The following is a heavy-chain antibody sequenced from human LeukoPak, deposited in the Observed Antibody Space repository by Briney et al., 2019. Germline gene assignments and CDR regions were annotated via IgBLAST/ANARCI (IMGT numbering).Heavy chain of an antibody. CDR2: ISGSGGST. D-gene: IGHD2-2*02. Sequence: GGSLRLSCAASGFTFSSYAMSWVRQAPGKGLEWVSAISGSGGSTYYADSVKGWFTISRDNSKNTLYLQMNSLKTEDTAVYYCVRLTLDTVYSYYYYMDVWGKGTTVTVSS. V-gene: IGHV3-23*01. CDR1: GFTFSSYA. J-gene: IGHJ6*03. CDR3: VRLTLDTVYSYYYYMDV.